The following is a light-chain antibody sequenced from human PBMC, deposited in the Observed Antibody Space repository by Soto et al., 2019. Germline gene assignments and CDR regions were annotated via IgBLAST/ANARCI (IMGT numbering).Light chain of an antibody. CDR2: AAS. J-gene: IGKJ3*01. CDR1: QSISNY. Sequence: DIQMTQSPSSLSASVGDRVIIRCRASQSISNYLNWYQKKSGTAPKLLIYAASTLQSGVPSRFSGSGSETDFTLTITSVQPEDFATYYCQQNYIAPFIFGPGTKVDVK. CDR3: QQNYIAPFI. V-gene: IGKV1-39*01.